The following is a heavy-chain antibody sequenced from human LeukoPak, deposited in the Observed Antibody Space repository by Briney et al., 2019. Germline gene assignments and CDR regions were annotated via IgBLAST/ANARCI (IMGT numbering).Heavy chain of an antibody. J-gene: IGHJ4*02. CDR1: GGSISSSSYY. V-gene: IGHV4-39*01. D-gene: IGHD6-19*01. CDR2: IYYSGST. CDR3: ARISGGWYYFDY. Sequence: PSETLSLTCTVSGGSISSSSYYWGWIRQPPGKGLERIGSIYYSGSTYYNPSLKSRVTISVDTSKNQFSLKLSSVTAADTAVYYCARISGGWYYFDYWGQGTLVTVSS.